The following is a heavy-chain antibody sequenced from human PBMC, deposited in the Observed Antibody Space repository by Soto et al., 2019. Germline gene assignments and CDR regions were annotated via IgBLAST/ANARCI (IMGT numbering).Heavy chain of an antibody. Sequence: GGSQRLSSAASGFTVGSNYMSWVRQAPGKGLEWVSVIYSGGSTYYADSVKGRFTISRDNSKNTLYLQMNSLRAEDTAVYYCARERGYCSGGSCHTKNAFDIWGQGTMVTVSS. CDR2: IYSGGST. D-gene: IGHD2-15*01. V-gene: IGHV3-66*01. CDR1: GFTVGSNY. J-gene: IGHJ3*02. CDR3: ARERGYCSGGSCHTKNAFDI.